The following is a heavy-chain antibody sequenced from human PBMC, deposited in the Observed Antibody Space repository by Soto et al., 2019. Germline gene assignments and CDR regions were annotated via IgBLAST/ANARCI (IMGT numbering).Heavy chain of an antibody. CDR1: GGTFSSYA. CDR2: IIPIFGTA. Sequence: AASVKVSCKASGGTFSSYAISWVRQAPGQGLEWMGGIIPIFGTANYAQKFQGRVTITADESTSTAYMELSSLRSEDTAVYYCATSDIERYYWNGRGYYYYGMDVWGQGTTVTVSS. D-gene: IGHD1-1*01. J-gene: IGHJ6*02. V-gene: IGHV1-69*13. CDR3: ATSDIERYYWNGRGYYYYGMDV.